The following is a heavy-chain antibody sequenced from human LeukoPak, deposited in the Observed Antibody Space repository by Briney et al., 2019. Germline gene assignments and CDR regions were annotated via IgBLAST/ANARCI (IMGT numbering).Heavy chain of an antibody. CDR1: GVSISSSEW. CDR3: GKTDIYFNPIDY. J-gene: IGHJ4*02. D-gene: IGHD3-9*01. CDR2: IHRAGRT. Sequence: SGTLSLTCAVSGVSISSSEWWIWVRQPPGQGLEWIGEIHRAGRTRYNPSLKSRVTISMDYSKDQFSLKLTSVTAADTAIYYCGKTDIYFNPIDYWGPGSLVTVSS. V-gene: IGHV4-4*02.